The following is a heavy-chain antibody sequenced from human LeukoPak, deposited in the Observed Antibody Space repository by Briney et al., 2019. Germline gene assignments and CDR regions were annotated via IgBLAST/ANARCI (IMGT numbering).Heavy chain of an antibody. CDR3: ARVGLWFGELALYYFDY. CDR1: GFTFDNYA. J-gene: IGHJ4*02. Sequence: GGSLRLSCAASGFTFDNYAMHWVRQAPGKGLEWVSGISWNSGSIGYADSVKGRFTISRDNAKNSLYLQMNSLRAEDTAVYYCARVGLWFGELALYYFDYWGQGTLVTVSS. D-gene: IGHD3-10*01. V-gene: IGHV3-9*01. CDR2: ISWNSGSI.